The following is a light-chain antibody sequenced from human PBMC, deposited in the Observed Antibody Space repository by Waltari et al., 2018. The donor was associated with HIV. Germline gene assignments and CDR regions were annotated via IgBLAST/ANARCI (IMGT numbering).Light chain of an antibody. CDR2: EVK. J-gene: IGLJ2*01. Sequence: QPASVSGSPGQSISISCSGTSSDVGASDYVSWYHQHPGEAPTLILYEVKKRPSGLSNRFSGSKSGNTASLTISGLQVEDEAHYYCSSYSASGTLVLFGGGTRLTVL. CDR3: SSYSASGTLVL. CDR1: SSDVGASDY. V-gene: IGLV2-14*01.